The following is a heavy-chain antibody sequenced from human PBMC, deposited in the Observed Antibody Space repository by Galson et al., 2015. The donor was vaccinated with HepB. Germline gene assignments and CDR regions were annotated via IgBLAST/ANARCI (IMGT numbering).Heavy chain of an antibody. CDR3: ARLEEMYTVRSAFDI. CDR2: IRSKNQNYET. D-gene: IGHD5-24*01. J-gene: IGHJ3*02. CDR1: GFTFSDSA. V-gene: IGHV3-73*01. Sequence: SLRLSCAASGFTFSDSAIHWVRQASGKGLEWVGRIRSKNQNYETEHAASLKGRISISRDDSKNTAFLQMNNLETEDTAVYYCARLEEMYTVRSAFDIWGQGTMVTVSS.